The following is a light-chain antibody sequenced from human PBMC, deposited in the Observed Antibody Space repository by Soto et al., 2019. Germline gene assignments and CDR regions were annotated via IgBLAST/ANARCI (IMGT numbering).Light chain of an antibody. J-gene: IGKJ1*01. CDR2: DAS. V-gene: IGKV3-11*01. CDR1: QSVRSY. CDR3: QQYYSTPWT. Sequence: EIVLTQSPATLSLSPGERATLSCRASQSVRSYLAWYQQKPGQAPRLLIYDASNRATGIPDRFSGGGSGTDFTLTISSLVSEDFAVYYCQQYYSTPWTFGQGTKVEIK.